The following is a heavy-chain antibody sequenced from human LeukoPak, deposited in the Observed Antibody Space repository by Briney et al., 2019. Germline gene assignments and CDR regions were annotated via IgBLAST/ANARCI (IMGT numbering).Heavy chain of an antibody. D-gene: IGHD4/OR15-4a*01. CDR2: IKQDGSEK. V-gene: IGHV3-7*03. CDR1: GFIFSSYW. Sequence: GGSLRLPCAASGFIFSSYWMSWVRQAPGKGLEWVANIKQDGSEKYYVDSVKGRFTISRDNSKNTLYLQMNSLRAEDTAVYYCARRAGAYSHPYDYWGQGTLVTVSS. J-gene: IGHJ4*02. CDR3: ARRAGAYSHPYDY.